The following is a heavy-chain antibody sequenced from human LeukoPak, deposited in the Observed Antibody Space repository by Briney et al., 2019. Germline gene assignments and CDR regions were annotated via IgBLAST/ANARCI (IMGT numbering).Heavy chain of an antibody. CDR1: GGSVSSYS. Sequence: WETLSLTCTVSGGSVSSYSWSWIRQPPGKGLEWIGYIYYTGSTNYNPSLKSRVTISLDMSKNQFSLKLSSVTAADTAVYYCARDKVVYGSGSYYNDGFDYWGQGTLVTVSS. J-gene: IGHJ4*02. V-gene: IGHV4-59*02. D-gene: IGHD3-10*01. CDR2: IYYTGST. CDR3: ARDKVVYGSGSYYNDGFDY.